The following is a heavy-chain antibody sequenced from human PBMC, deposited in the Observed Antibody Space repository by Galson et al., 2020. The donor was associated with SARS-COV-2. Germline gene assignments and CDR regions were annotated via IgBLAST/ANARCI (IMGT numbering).Heavy chain of an antibody. CDR2: ISGGGVNT. V-gene: IGHV3-23*01. Sequence: GESLKISCAASGFTFRNYAMTWVRQAPGKGLEWISTISGGGVNTYYADSVKGRFTISRDHFTNSVFLQMTSLRVDDTALYYCAKAMHMDSEVVVADDYWGQGTQVTVSS. CDR3: AKAMHMDSEVVVADDY. D-gene: IGHD2-2*01. J-gene: IGHJ4*02. CDR1: GFTFRNYA.